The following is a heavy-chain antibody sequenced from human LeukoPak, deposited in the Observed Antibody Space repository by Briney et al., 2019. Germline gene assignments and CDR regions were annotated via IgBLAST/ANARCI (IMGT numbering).Heavy chain of an antibody. CDR2: ISSLSNYI. J-gene: IGHJ3*02. CDR1: RFTFTNYS. V-gene: IGHV3-21*04. Sequence: GGSLRLSCAASRFTFTNYSMNWVRQAPGKGLEWVSSISSLSNYIYYADSVKGRFTISRDNAKNSLYLQMNSLRAEDTAVYYCARDPDYYHSSGYYTKAFDIWGQGTMVTVSS. CDR3: ARDPDYYHSSGYYTKAFDI. D-gene: IGHD3-22*01.